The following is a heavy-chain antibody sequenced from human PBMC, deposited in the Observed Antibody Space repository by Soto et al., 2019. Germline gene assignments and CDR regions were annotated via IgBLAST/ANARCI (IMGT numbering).Heavy chain of an antibody. D-gene: IGHD1-26*01. CDR3: ARDVRIVGATTDYYSYGMDV. Sequence: EVQLVESGGGLIQPGGSLRLSCAASGFTVSSNYMSWVRQAPGKGLEWVSVIYSGGSTYYADSVKGRFTISRDNSKNTLYLQMNSLRAEDTAVYYCARDVRIVGATTDYYSYGMDVWGQGTTVTVSS. CDR1: GFTVSSNY. CDR2: IYSGGST. V-gene: IGHV3-53*01. J-gene: IGHJ6*02.